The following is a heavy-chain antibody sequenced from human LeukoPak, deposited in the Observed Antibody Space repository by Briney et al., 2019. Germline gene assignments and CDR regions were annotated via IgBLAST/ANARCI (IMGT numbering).Heavy chain of an antibody. CDR3: AKDISSYYYDSSGYYDY. CDR1: GLSFGSFA. CDR2: ISWNSGSI. J-gene: IGHJ4*02. Sequence: PGGSLRLSCAASGLSFGSFAMHWVRQAPGKGLEWVSGISWNSGSIGYADSVKGRFTISRDNAKNSLYLQMNSLRAEDTALYYCAKDISSYYYDSSGYYDYWGQGTLVTVSS. V-gene: IGHV3-9*01. D-gene: IGHD3-22*01.